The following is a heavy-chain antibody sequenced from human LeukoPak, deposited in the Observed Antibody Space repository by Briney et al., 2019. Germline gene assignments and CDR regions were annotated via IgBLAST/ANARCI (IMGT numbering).Heavy chain of an antibody. CDR2: ISGRDGRT. Sequence: GGSLRLSCAASGFTFSSYSMNWVRQAPGRGLEWVSAISGRDGRTYYTDSVKGRFTISRDSSRDTLYLQMNSLRAEDTAVYYCSTSPSFGSSWYQFNYWGQGTLVTVSS. J-gene: IGHJ4*02. V-gene: IGHV3-23*01. CDR3: STSPSFGSSWYQFNY. D-gene: IGHD6-13*01. CDR1: GFTFSSYS.